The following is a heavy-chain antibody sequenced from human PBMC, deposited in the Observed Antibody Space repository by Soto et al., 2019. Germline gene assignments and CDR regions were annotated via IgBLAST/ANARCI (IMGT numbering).Heavy chain of an antibody. CDR2: IYYSGST. D-gene: IGHD3-22*01. CDR3: AAPMIVELGAFDI. J-gene: IGHJ3*02. Sequence: QLQLQESGPGLVKPSETLSLTCTVSGGSISSSSYYWGWIRQPPGKGLEWIGSIYYSGSTYNNPSLKSRVTISVEPSKNQFSLTLSSVTAADTAVYYCAAPMIVELGAFDIWGQGTMVTVSS. V-gene: IGHV4-39*01. CDR1: GGSISSSSYY.